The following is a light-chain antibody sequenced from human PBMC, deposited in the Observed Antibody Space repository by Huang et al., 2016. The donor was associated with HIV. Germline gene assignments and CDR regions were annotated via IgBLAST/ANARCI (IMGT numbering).Light chain of an antibody. Sequence: IVLTQSPATLSLSPGERATLSCRASQGVSNSLAWYQQKPGHAPRLLLYDASTRATGSPARFSSSGSWTDVTLTISSLGPEDFAVYYCQQRSDWPLTFGGGTTVEI. J-gene: IGKJ4*01. CDR2: DAS. CDR1: QGVSNS. CDR3: QQRSDWPLT. V-gene: IGKV3-11*01.